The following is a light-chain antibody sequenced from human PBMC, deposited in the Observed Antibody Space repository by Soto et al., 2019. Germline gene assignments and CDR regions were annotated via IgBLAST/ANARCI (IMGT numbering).Light chain of an antibody. Sequence: CASSAGPVTSGYYPNWFQQKPGQAPRSLIYGTSNKHSWTPARFSGSLLGGKAALTLSGVQPEDEADYYCLLYSGAAHVWVFGGGTKVTVL. CDR2: GTS. CDR1: AGPVTSGYY. J-gene: IGLJ3*02. V-gene: IGLV7-43*01. CDR3: LLYSGAAHVWV.